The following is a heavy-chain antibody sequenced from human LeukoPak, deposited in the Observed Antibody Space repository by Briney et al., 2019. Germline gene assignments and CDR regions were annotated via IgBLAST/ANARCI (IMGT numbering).Heavy chain of an antibody. CDR2: IKQDRSER. D-gene: IGHD2/OR15-2a*01. V-gene: IGHV3-7*01. J-gene: IGHJ4*02. CDR1: GSTFSSNW. Sequence: GGSLRLSCEASGSTFSSNWLSWGRQAPGKGLEGVANIKQDRSERYYVDSVKGRFTISRDNAKNSLYLQMNSLRAEDTAVYDCARLFYQRYYFDYWGQGTLVTVSS. CDR3: ARLFYQRYYFDY.